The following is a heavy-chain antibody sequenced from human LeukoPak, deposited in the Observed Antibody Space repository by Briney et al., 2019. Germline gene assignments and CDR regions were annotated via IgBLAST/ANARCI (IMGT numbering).Heavy chain of an antibody. CDR3: ASSFSYCSGGSCYYAFDI. Sequence: SETLSLTCTVSGGSISSYYWGWIRQPPGKELEWIGYIYYSGSTNYNPSLKSRVTISVDTSKNQFSLKLSSVTAADTAVYYCASSFSYCSGGSCYYAFDIWGQGTMVTVSS. CDR2: IYYSGST. V-gene: IGHV4-59*08. D-gene: IGHD2-15*01. CDR1: GGSISSYY. J-gene: IGHJ3*02.